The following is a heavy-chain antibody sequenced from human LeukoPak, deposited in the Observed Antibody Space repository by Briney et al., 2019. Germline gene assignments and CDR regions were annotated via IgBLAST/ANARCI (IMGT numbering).Heavy chain of an antibody. J-gene: IGHJ4*02. CDR2: IIPIFGTA. V-gene: IGHV1-69*05. Sequence: SVKVSCKASGGTFSSYAIGWVRQAPGQGLEWMGRIIPIFGTANYAQKFQGRVTITTDESTSTAYMELSSLRSEDTAVYYCARDWGGDTAMANFDYWGQGTLVTVSS. CDR3: ARDWGGDTAMANFDY. D-gene: IGHD5-18*01. CDR1: GGTFSSYA.